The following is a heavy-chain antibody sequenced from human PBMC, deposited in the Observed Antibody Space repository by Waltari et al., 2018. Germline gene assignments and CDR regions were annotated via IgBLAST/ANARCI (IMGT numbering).Heavy chain of an antibody. CDR3: ARVGTGYSSSRTDY. Sequence: QVQLQESGPGLVKPSETLSLTCAVSGYSISSGYYWGWIRQPPGKGLEWIGSIYHSGSTYYNPSLKSRVTISVDTSKNQFSLKLSSVTAADTAVYYCARVGTGYSSSRTDYWGQGTLVIVSS. J-gene: IGHJ4*02. D-gene: IGHD6-13*01. V-gene: IGHV4-38-2*01. CDR1: GYSISSGYY. CDR2: IYHSGST.